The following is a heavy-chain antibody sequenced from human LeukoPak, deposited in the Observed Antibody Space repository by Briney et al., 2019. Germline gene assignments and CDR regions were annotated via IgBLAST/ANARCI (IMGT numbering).Heavy chain of an antibody. CDR1: GFTFSSYS. J-gene: IGHJ4*02. Sequence: GGSLRLSCAASGFTFSSYSMNWVRQAPGKGLEWVVFIWYDGNEIYYADSAKGRFTISRDNSKNTLYLQMNSLRAEDTSIYYCATEQEGRRAAFDYWGQGTLVTVAS. V-gene: IGHV3-30*02. CDR3: ATEQEGRRAAFDY. D-gene: IGHD1/OR15-1a*01. CDR2: IWYDGNEI.